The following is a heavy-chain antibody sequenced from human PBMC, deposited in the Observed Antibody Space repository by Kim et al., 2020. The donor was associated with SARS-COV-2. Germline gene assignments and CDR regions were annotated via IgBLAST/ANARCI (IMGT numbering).Heavy chain of an antibody. Sequence: GGSLRLSCAASGFTFSNYAMSWIRQAPGKGLEWVSTISRSGGSTYYADSVKGRFTISRDNSKNTLYLQMNSLRADDTAVYYCAKSYSAYHRFDYWGQGTLVTVSS. CDR2: ISRSGGST. CDR3: AKSYSAYHRFDY. CDR1: GFTFSNYA. J-gene: IGHJ4*02. D-gene: IGHD5-12*01. V-gene: IGHV3-23*01.